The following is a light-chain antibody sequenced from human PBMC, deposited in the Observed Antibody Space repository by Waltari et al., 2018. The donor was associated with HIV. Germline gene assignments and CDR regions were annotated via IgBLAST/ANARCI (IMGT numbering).Light chain of an antibody. CDR1: QGIRNS. J-gene: IGKJ2*01. V-gene: IGKV1-NL1*01. Sequence: DIQMTQSPSSLSSSVGDRVTITCRASQGIRNSLAWYQQKPGEAPKPLLYGASRLKSGVPSRFSGSGSGTDYTLTISGLQPEDFASYHCQQYYGIPYTFGQGTKLEIE. CDR2: GAS. CDR3: QQYYGIPYT.